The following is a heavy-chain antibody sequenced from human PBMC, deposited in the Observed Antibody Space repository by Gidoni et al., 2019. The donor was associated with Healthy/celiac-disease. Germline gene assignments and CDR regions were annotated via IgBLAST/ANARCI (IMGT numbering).Heavy chain of an antibody. Sequence: EVQLVESGGGLVNPGRSLRLSCTASGFTFGDYAMSWFRQAPGKGLEWVGFIRSKAYGGTTEYAASVKGRFTISRDDSKSIAYLQMNSLKTEDTAVYYCTRVMGDTTTWYFDLWGRGTLVTVSS. V-gene: IGHV3-49*05. CDR3: TRVMGDTTTWYFDL. CDR1: GFTFGDYA. D-gene: IGHD1-26*01. J-gene: IGHJ2*01. CDR2: IRSKAYGGTT.